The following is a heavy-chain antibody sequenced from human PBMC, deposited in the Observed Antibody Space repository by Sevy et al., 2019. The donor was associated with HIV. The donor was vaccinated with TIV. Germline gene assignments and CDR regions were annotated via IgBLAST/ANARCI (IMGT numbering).Heavy chain of an antibody. V-gene: IGHV4-59*11. Sequence: SETLSLTCTVSGGSISGHFWSWIRQPPGKGLEWIAYIYDSGSTNYNASLRGRVTISVDTSKNQFSLGLSSVTAADTAVYYCARGAATDYYDTSGFSPSLDQWAQGILVTVSS. CDR2: IYDSGST. D-gene: IGHD3-22*01. J-gene: IGHJ4*02. CDR3: ARGAATDYYDTSGFSPSLDQ. CDR1: GGSISGHF.